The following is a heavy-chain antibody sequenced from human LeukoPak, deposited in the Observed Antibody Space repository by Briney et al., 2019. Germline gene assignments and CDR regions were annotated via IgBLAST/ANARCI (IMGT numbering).Heavy chain of an antibody. CDR2: IYHSGSA. V-gene: IGHV4-30-2*01. CDR3: ARGTYIDPLDY. CDR1: GASISPNSYT. Sequence: SETLSLTCTVSGASISPNSYTWNWIRQAPGRRLEVIGYIYHSGSAHYAQSFDGRVTISIDLSKNQFFLKLNSVTAADTAVCYCARGTYIDPLDYWGQGTLVTVSS. J-gene: IGHJ4*02. D-gene: IGHD3-10*01.